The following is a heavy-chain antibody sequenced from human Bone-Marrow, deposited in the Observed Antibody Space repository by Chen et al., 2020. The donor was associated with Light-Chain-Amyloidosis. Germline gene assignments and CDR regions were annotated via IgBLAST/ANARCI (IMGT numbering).Heavy chain of an antibody. V-gene: IGHV4-61*01. CDR3: ARQPAVDRNDEAFHI. D-gene: IGHD2-21*01. Sequence: QVQLQESGPGLVKPSETLFLTCIVSGDSVSSGHFYWSWIRQPPGRGLEWIGYIYQSENTNYNPSLRSRVTISLDTSKNQFSLKLTSVAAADAATYYCARQPAVDRNDEAFHIWGQGTMVTVSP. CDR1: GDSVSSGHFY. J-gene: IGHJ3*02. CDR2: IYQSENT.